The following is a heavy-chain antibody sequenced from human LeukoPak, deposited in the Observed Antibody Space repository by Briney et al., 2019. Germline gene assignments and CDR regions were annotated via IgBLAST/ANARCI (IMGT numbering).Heavy chain of an antibody. Sequence: PGGSLRLSCAASGFTFSSYSMNWVRQAPGKGLEWVSYISSSSSTIYYADSVKGRFTISRDNAKNSLYLQMNSLRAEDTAAYYCARDEVYYYDSSGYRYTYFDYWGQGTLVTVSS. CDR2: ISSSSSTI. CDR3: ARDEVYYYDSSGYRYTYFDY. J-gene: IGHJ4*02. V-gene: IGHV3-48*01. CDR1: GFTFSSYS. D-gene: IGHD3-22*01.